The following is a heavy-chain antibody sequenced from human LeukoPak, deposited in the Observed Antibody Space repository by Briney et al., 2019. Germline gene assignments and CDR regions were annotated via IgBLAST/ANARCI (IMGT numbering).Heavy chain of an antibody. CDR2: IKKDGSEK. Sequence: GGSLRLSCAASGFTFSSYWMSWVRQAPGKGLEWVANIKKDGSEKYYVDSVKGRFTISRDNAKNSLYLQMNNLRAEDTAVYYCARVRITMIVVVNYFDYWGQGTLVTVSS. CDR3: ARVRITMIVVVNYFDY. D-gene: IGHD3-22*01. CDR1: GFTFSSYW. J-gene: IGHJ4*02. V-gene: IGHV3-7*01.